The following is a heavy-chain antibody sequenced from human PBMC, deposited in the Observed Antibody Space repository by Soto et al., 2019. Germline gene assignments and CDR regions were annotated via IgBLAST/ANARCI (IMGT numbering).Heavy chain of an antibody. CDR2: IYYSGST. CDR3: ARAERAAAYYY. CDR1: GGSVSSGSYY. J-gene: IGHJ4*02. Sequence: QVQLQESGPGLVKPSETLSLTCTVSGGSVSSGSYYWSWIRQPPGKGLEWIGYIYYSGSTNYTPSLKSRVTISVDTAKNQFSLKLSSVTAADTAVYYWARAERAAAYYYWGQGTLVTVAS. V-gene: IGHV4-61*01. D-gene: IGHD6-13*01.